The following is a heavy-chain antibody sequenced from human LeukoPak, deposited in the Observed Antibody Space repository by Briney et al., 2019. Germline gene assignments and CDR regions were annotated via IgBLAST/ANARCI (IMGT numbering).Heavy chain of an antibody. CDR1: GGSFSGYY. Sequence: SETLSLTCAVYGGSFSGYYWSWIRQPPGKGLEWIGYIYYSGSTYYNPSLKSRVTISVDTSKNQFSLKLSSVTAADTAVYYCARAEMDYDSSGYYGDAFDIWGQGTMVTVSS. J-gene: IGHJ3*02. CDR2: IYYSGST. V-gene: IGHV4-34*09. CDR3: ARAEMDYDSSGYYGDAFDI. D-gene: IGHD3-22*01.